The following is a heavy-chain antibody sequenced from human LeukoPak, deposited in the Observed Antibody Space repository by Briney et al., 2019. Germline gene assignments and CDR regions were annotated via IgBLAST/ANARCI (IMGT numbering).Heavy chain of an antibody. CDR3: ARDSKYAAGDY. V-gene: IGHV4-39*07. D-gene: IGHD6-13*01. Sequence: SETLSLTCTVSGGSISSSTYYWGWIRQPPGKGLEWIGSINYSGSTYYNPSLKSRVTISVDTSKNQFSLKLSSVTAADTAVYYCARDSKYAAGDYWGQGTLVTVSS. J-gene: IGHJ4*02. CDR2: INYSGST. CDR1: GGSISSSTYY.